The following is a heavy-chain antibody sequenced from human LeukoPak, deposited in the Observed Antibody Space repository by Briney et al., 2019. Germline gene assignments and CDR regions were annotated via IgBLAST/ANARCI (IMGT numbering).Heavy chain of an antibody. J-gene: IGHJ4*02. V-gene: IGHV3-23*01. CDR3: AKRGVVIRVILVGLHKEAYYFDS. D-gene: IGHD3-22*01. CDR2: IGGSGGNT. Sequence: GGSLRLSCAVSGITLSNYGMSWVRQAPGKGLEWVSGIGGSGGNTYYADSVKGRFTISRDNSKNTLYLQMNSLRAEDTAVYFCAKRGVVIRVILVGLHKEAYYFDSWGQGALVTVSS. CDR1: GITLSNYG.